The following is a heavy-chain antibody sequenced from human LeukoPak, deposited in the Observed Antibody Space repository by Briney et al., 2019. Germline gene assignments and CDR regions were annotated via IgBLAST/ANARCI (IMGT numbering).Heavy chain of an antibody. CDR3: ARSQILAAAGFDY. CDR1: GGSFSSYY. D-gene: IGHD6-13*01. J-gene: IGHJ4*02. CDR2: IYYSGST. V-gene: IGHV4-59*01. Sequence: PSETLSLTCTVSGGSFSSYYWSWIRQPPGKGLEWIGYIYYSGSTNYNPSLKSRVTISVDTSKNQFSLKLSSVTAADTAVYYCARSQILAAAGFDYWGQGTLVTVSS.